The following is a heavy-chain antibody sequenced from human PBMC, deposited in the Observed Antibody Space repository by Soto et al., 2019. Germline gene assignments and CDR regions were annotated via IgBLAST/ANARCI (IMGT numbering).Heavy chain of an antibody. CDR3: AKDLAPIYSSSRYYYGMDV. CDR2: INNDGGST. V-gene: IGHV3-23*01. J-gene: IGHJ6*02. Sequence: EVQLLGAGGGLVRPGGSLRLSCAASGFSFSSHAMSWVRQAPGKGLKWVAGINNDGGSTSYADSARGRFTISRDNARNTLYLEMNSLRADDTAVYYCAKDLAPIYSSSRYYYGMDVWGQGTAVTVSS. CDR1: GFSFSSHA. D-gene: IGHD6-13*01.